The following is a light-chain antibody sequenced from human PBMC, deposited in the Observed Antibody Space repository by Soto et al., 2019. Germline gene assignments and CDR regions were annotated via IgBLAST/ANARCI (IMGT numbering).Light chain of an antibody. Sequence: EIVLTQSPGTLSLSPGERATLSCRASQSVSSSYLAWYQQKPGQAPRLLIYGASSRATGIPDRFSGSGSGTDFTLTISRLGPEDFAVSYCQQYGSSLFTFGPGTKVDIK. J-gene: IGKJ3*01. CDR2: GAS. CDR3: QQYGSSLFT. CDR1: QSVSSSY. V-gene: IGKV3-20*01.